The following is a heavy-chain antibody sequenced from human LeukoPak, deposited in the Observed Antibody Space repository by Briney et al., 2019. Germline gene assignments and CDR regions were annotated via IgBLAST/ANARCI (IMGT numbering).Heavy chain of an antibody. CDR3: ATIAAQRDGYNLGYFDY. V-gene: IGHV3-30*03. Sequence: TGGSLRLSCAASGFTFSSYGMHWVRQAPGKGLEWVAVISYDGSNKYYADSVKGRFTISRDNSKNTLYLQMNSLRAEDTAVYYCATIAAQRDGYNLGYFDYWGQGTLVTVSS. D-gene: IGHD5-24*01. J-gene: IGHJ4*02. CDR2: ISYDGSNK. CDR1: GFTFSSYG.